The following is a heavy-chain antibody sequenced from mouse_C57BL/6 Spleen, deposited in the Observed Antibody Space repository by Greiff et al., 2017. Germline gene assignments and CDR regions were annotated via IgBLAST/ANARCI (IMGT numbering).Heavy chain of an antibody. Sequence: EVKLEESGGGLVQPKGSLKLSCAASGFSFNTYAMNWVRQAPGKGLEWVARIRSKSNNYATYYADSVKDRFTISRDDSESMLYLQMNNLKTEDTAMYYCVRHAYDYWFAYWGQGTLVTVSA. D-gene: IGHD2-4*01. CDR2: IRSKSNNYAT. CDR1: GFSFNTYA. J-gene: IGHJ3*01. CDR3: VRHAYDYWFAY. V-gene: IGHV10-1*01.